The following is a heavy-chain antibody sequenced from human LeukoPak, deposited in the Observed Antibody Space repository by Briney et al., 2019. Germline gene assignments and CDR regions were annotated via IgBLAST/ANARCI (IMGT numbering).Heavy chain of an antibody. J-gene: IGHJ4*02. CDR1: VSTLGTHW. CDR3: ARETRGAVGSY. V-gene: IGHV3-7*05. D-gene: IGHD6-19*01. CDR2: LEQDGGGK. Sequence: GGSLRLSCAASVSTLGTHWMSWFRQSPGKGLEWVASLEQDGGGKYYVDSVKGRFTISRDSAKNSVYLQMNSLRPEDTAVYYCARETRGAVGSYWGQGTLVTVSS.